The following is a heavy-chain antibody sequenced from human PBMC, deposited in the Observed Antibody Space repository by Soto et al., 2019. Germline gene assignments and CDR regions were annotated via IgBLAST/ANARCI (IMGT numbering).Heavy chain of an antibody. Sequence: PGGSLRLSCAAFGFTLRNYWMHWVRQAPGKGLVWVARIKADGMSTTYADSVKGRFTISRDNAKFTLSLQMNSLRAEDTAVYYCARDMWSTADYYHGLDVWGRGTTVTVSS. V-gene: IGHV3-74*01. D-gene: IGHD2-21*01. CDR2: IKADGMST. CDR1: GFTLRNYW. J-gene: IGHJ6*02. CDR3: ARDMWSTADYYHGLDV.